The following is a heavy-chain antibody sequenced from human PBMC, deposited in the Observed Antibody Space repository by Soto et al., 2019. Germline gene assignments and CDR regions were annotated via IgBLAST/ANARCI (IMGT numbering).Heavy chain of an antibody. J-gene: IGHJ6*02. CDR3: ARDLWGYCGTDCYPLDV. CDR2: MYNTGST. D-gene: IGHD2-21*02. Sequence: SDTLSLTCTFSGTSISGYYWSWIRHPPGKGLEWIGYMYNTGSTVYNPSFKSRVTISVDTSKNQFSLKLNSVTAADMAVYYCARDLWGYCGTDCYPLDVWGQGTTVT. CDR1: GTSISGYY. V-gene: IGHV4-59*01.